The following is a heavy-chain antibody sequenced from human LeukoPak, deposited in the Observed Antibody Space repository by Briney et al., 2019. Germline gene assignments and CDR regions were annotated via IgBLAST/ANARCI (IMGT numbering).Heavy chain of an antibody. CDR1: GFTFDDYA. CDR3: AKDRHSSGSMGLDY. Sequence: QPGRSLRLSCAASGFTFDDYAMHWVRQAPGKGLEWVSGISWNSGSISYADSVKGRFTISRDNAKNSLYLQMNSLRAEDMALYYCAKDRHSSGSMGLDYWGQGTLVTVSS. CDR2: ISWNSGSI. J-gene: IGHJ4*02. D-gene: IGHD3-22*01. V-gene: IGHV3-9*03.